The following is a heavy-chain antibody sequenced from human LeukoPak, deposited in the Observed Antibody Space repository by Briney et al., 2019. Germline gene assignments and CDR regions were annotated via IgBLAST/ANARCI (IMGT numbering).Heavy chain of an antibody. V-gene: IGHV4-59*08. J-gene: IGHJ4*02. D-gene: IGHD3-10*01. CDR3: ARHRLWFGESYFDY. CDR1: GGSISSYY. Sequence: SETLSLTCTVSGGSISSYYWSWIRQPPGKGLEWIGYIYYSGSTNYNPSLKSRVTISVDTSKNQFSLKLSSVTDADTAVYYCARHRLWFGESYFDYWGQGTLVTVSS. CDR2: IYYSGST.